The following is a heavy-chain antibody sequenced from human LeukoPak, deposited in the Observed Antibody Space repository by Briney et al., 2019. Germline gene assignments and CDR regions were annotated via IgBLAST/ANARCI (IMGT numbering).Heavy chain of an antibody. D-gene: IGHD6-6*01. J-gene: IGHJ4*02. CDR1: GFTFSDYY. CDR2: ISTSGITI. CDR3: ARTARVYDY. Sequence: GGSLRLSCAASGFTFSDYYLSWIRQAPGKGLEWLSFISTSGITIYYADSVKGRFTVSRDNAKNSLYLQMNSLRAEDTAVYYCARTARVYDYWGQGTLVTVSS. V-gene: IGHV3-11*01.